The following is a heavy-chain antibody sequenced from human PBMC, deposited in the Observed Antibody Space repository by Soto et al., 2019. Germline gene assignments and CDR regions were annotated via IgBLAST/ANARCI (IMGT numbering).Heavy chain of an antibody. CDR1: GFTFSSYA. CDR2: ISGSGGST. D-gene: IGHD6-19*01. CDR3: AKDLVEIAVAGLDY. V-gene: IGHV3-23*01. J-gene: IGHJ4*02. Sequence: PVGTLRLSCAASGFTFSSYAMSWVRQARGKGLEWVSAISGSGGSTYYADSVKGRFTISRDNSKNTLYLQMNCLRAEDTAVYYCAKDLVEIAVAGLDYWGQGTLVTVSS.